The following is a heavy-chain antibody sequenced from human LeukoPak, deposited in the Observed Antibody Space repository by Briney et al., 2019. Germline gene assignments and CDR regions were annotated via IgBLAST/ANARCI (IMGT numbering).Heavy chain of an antibody. Sequence: PGGSLRLSCAASGFTFSSYAMSWVRQAPGKGLEWVSAISGSGGSTYYADSVKGRFTISRDNSKNTLYLQMNSLRAEDTAVYYCAKDSQIVVVVAAVGLDYWGQGTLVTVSS. V-gene: IGHV3-23*01. CDR2: ISGSGGST. CDR3: AKDSQIVVVVAAVGLDY. D-gene: IGHD2-15*01. CDR1: GFTFSSYA. J-gene: IGHJ4*02.